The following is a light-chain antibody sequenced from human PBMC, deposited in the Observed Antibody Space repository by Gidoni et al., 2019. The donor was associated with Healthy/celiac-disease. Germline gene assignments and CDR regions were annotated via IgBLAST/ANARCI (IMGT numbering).Light chain of an antibody. CDR2: DAS. Sequence: EIVLIQSPATLSLSPGERATLACRASQSVSSYLAWYQQKPGQAPRLLIYDASNRATGIPARFSGSGSGTDFTLTISSLEPEDFAVYYCQQRSNWPPGGSFGPGTKVDIK. CDR1: QSVSSY. CDR3: QQRSNWPPGGS. J-gene: IGKJ3*01. V-gene: IGKV3-11*01.